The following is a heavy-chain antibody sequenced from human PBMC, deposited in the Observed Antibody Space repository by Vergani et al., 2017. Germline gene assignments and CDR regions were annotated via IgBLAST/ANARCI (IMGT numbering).Heavy chain of an antibody. CDR1: GGSISSYY. J-gene: IGHJ4*02. CDR3: ARAYIGIWCYFDY. D-gene: IGHD2/OR15-2a*01. V-gene: IGHV4-59*01. Sequence: QVQLQESGPGLVKPSETLSLTCTVSGGSISSYYWSWIRQPPGKGLEWIGYIYYSGSTYYNPSLKSRVTISVDTSKNQFSLKLSSVTAADTAVYYCARAYIGIWCYFDYWGQGTLVTVSS. CDR2: IYYSGST.